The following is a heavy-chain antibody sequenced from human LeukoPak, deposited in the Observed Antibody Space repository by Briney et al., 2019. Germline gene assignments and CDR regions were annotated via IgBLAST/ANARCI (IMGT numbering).Heavy chain of an antibody. CDR2: ISAYNGNT. D-gene: IGHD6-6*01. Sequence: GASVKVSCKASGYTFTGYYMHWVRQAPGQGLEWMGWISAYNGNTNYAQKLQGRVTMTTDTSTSTAYMELRSLRSDDTAVYYCARDKGIAARPMMDFWGQGTLVTVSS. CDR1: GYTFTGYY. J-gene: IGHJ4*02. CDR3: ARDKGIAARPMMDF. V-gene: IGHV1-18*04.